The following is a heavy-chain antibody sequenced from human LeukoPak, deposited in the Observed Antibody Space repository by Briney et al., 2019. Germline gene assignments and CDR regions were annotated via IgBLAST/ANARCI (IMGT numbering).Heavy chain of an antibody. V-gene: IGHV4-34*01. CDR3: ARNPYNDAFDI. D-gene: IGHD1-14*01. J-gene: IGHJ3*02. Sequence: SETLSLTCAVYGGSFSGYYWSWIRQPPGKGLEWIGEINHSGSNNYNPSLKSRVTISVDTSKNQFSLKLSSVTAADTAVYYCARNPYNDAFDIWGQGTMVTVSS. CDR2: INHSGSN. CDR1: GGSFSGYY.